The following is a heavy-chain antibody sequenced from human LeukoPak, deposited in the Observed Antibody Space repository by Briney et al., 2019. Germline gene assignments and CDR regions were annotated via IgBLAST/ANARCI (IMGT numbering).Heavy chain of an antibody. J-gene: IGHJ5*02. V-gene: IGHV1-18*01. CDR1: GYTFSTYG. CDR2: ISVYNGNT. D-gene: IGHD6-6*01. Sequence: ASVEVSCKTSGYTFSTYGVNWVRQAPGQGLEWRGWISVYNGNTRYAQKFQGRVTMRTDTSTSTAYLELRSLRSDDTAVYYCARDLLAARPGWFDPWGQGTLVTVSS. CDR3: ARDLLAARPGWFDP.